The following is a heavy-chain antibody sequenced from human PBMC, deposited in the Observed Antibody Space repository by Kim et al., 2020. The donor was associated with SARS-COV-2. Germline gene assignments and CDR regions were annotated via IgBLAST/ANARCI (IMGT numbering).Heavy chain of an antibody. V-gene: IGHV3-23*01. D-gene: IGHD3-16*01. Sequence: GGSLRLSCAASGFTFSSYAMSWVRQAPGKGLEWVSAISGSGGSTYYADSVKGRFTISRDNSKNTLYLQMNSLRAEDTAVYYCAKDGGGKNKRIKYYYYGMDVWGQGTTVTVSS. CDR3: AKDGGGKNKRIKYYYYGMDV. CDR1: GFTFSSYA. J-gene: IGHJ6*02. CDR2: ISGSGGST.